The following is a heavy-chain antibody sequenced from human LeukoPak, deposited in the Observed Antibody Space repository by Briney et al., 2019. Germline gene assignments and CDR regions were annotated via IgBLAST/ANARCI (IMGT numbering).Heavy chain of an antibody. J-gene: IGHJ4*02. CDR1: GASISSYY. V-gene: IGHV4-59*01. CDR2: IYYSGGT. Sequence: ETLSLTCTVSGASISSYYWSWIRQPPGKGLEWIGYIYYSGGTNYNPSLKSRVTISVDTSKNQFSLKLSSVTAADTAVYYCARGGGDGYNYYLWGQGTLVTVSS. D-gene: IGHD5-24*01. CDR3: ARGGGDGYNYYL.